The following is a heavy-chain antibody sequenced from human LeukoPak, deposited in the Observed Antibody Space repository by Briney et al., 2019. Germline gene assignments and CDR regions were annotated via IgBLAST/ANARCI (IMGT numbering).Heavy chain of an antibody. J-gene: IGHJ5*01. Sequence: GGSLRLSCAASGFTFSSYGMHWVRQAPGKGLEWVAFIRYDGSNKYYADSVKGRFTISRGNSKNTLYLQMNSLRAEDTAVYYCARDGGVPVAGSIDSWGQGALITVSS. CDR1: GFTFSSYG. CDR3: ARDGGVPVAGSIDS. CDR2: IRYDGSNK. D-gene: IGHD6-19*01. V-gene: IGHV3-30*02.